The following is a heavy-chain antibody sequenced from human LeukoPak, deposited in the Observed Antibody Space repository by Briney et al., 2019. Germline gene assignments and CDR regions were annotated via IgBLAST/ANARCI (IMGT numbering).Heavy chain of an antibody. V-gene: IGHV3-53*01. D-gene: IGHD6-13*01. CDR1: GFTVSSDY. J-gene: IGHJ4*02. CDR3: ARASQIGAAGLFDY. CDR2: IYSGGTT. Sequence: GGSLRLSCAASGFTVSSDYMNWVRQAPGKGLEWVSVIYSGGTTFYADSVKGRFTISRDTSKNTLYLQMNSLRAEDTAIYYCARASQIGAAGLFDYWGQGTLVTVSS.